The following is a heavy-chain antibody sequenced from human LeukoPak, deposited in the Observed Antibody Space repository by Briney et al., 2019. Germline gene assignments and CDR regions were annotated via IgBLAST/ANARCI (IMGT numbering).Heavy chain of an antibody. CDR3: ARDAFHGEQWLVLSHYYYGMDV. CDR1: GYTFTSYA. CDR2: INTNTGNP. V-gene: IGHV7-4-1*02. J-gene: IGHJ6*02. Sequence: GASVKVSCKASGYTFTSYAMNWVRQAPGQGLEWMGWINTNTGNPTYAQGFTGRFVFSLDTSVSTAYLQISSLKAEDTAVYYCARDAFHGEQWLVLSHYYYGMDVWGQGTTVTVSS. D-gene: IGHD6-19*01.